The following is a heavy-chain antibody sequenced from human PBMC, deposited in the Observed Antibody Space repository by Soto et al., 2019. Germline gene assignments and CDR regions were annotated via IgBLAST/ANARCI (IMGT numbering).Heavy chain of an antibody. V-gene: IGHV3-30*04. CDR2: ISYDGRNK. CDR3: ARDPRAEGDYYYGMDV. D-gene: IGHD3-16*01. CDR1: GFTFSSYA. Sequence: GSLRLSCVGSGFTFSSYAIHWVRQAPGKGLEWVAVISYDGRNKYYVDSVKGRFSISRDNSKNTLFLQMNSLRVEDTAVYYCARDPRAEGDYYYGMDVWGQGTAVTVSS. J-gene: IGHJ6*02.